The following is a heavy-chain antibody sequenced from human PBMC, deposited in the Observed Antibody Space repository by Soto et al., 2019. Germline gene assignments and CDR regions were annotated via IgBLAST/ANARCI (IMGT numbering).Heavy chain of an antibody. CDR1: GGSFSGYY. Sequence: SETLSLTCAVYGGSFSGYYWSWIRQPPGKGLEWIGEINHSGSTNYNPSLKSRVTISVDTSKNQFSLKLSSVTAADTAVYYCARPASYDYIWGSYRDATGHAFDIWGQGTMVTVSS. CDR3: ARPASYDYIWGSYRDATGHAFDI. V-gene: IGHV4-34*01. D-gene: IGHD3-16*02. J-gene: IGHJ3*02. CDR2: INHSGST.